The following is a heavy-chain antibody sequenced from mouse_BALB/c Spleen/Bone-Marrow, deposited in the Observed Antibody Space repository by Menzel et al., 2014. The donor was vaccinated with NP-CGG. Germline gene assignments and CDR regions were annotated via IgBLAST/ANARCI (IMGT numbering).Heavy chain of an antibody. J-gene: IGHJ2*01. V-gene: IGHV1S81*02. Sequence: VQLQQSGAELVKPGASAKLSCKASGYTFTSYWMHWVKQRPGQGLEWIGEIDPGTGRTDYNKKFKSQATLTVDKSSSTAYMHLSSLTSEDSAVYYCARINGYDYWGQGTTLTVSS. CDR3: ARINGYDY. D-gene: IGHD2-2*01. CDR2: IDPGTGRT. CDR1: GYTFTSYW.